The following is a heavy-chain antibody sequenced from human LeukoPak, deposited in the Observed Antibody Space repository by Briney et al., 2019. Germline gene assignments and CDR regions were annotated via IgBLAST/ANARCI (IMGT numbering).Heavy chain of an antibody. Sequence: PGGCLSLSCAASGFTFDDYGMNCVRGAPGKGLEWVSGINWNGGSTGYADSVKGRVTISRDTAKNSLYLQMNSLRAEDTAVYYCARDSFIVGATAPYIWGQGTLVTVTS. J-gene: IGHJ4*02. CDR1: GFTFDDYG. CDR3: ARDSFIVGATAPYI. CDR2: INWNGGST. D-gene: IGHD1-26*01. V-gene: IGHV3-20*04.